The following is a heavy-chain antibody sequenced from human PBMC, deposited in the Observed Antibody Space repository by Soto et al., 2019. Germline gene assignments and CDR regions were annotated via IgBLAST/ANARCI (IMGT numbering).Heavy chain of an antibody. J-gene: IGHJ5*02. V-gene: IGHV3-23*01. Sequence: GGSLRLSCAASGFTFSSYAMSWVRQAPGKGLEWVSAISGSGGSTYYADSVKGRFTISRDNSKNTLYLQMNSLRAEDTAVYYCAKGPYYDILTGYGSRVRNWFYPWGQGTLVTVSS. CDR2: ISGSGGST. D-gene: IGHD3-9*01. CDR3: AKGPYYDILTGYGSRVRNWFYP. CDR1: GFTFSSYA.